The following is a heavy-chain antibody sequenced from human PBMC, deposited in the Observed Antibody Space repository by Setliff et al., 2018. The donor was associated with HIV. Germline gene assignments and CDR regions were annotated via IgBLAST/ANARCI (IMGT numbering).Heavy chain of an antibody. J-gene: IGHJ5*02. CDR2: ISSSSSSI. V-gene: IGHV3-48*01. CDR1: GFTFSSHS. Sequence: PGGSLRLSCAASGFTFSSHSMNWVRQSPGKGLEWVSYISSSSSSIYYADSVKGRFTISRDNSKNTLYLQMNSLRVEDTAVYYCAKAHPGAYNWNYYNPPRWFDPWGQGTLVTVSS. CDR3: AKAHPGAYNWNYYNPPRWFDP. D-gene: IGHD1-7*01.